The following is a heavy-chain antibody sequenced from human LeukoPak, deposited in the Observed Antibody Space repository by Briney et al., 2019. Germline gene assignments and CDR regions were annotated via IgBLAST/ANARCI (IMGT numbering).Heavy chain of an antibody. CDR1: GYSFTSYW. V-gene: IGHV5-51*01. CDR3: ARRGYCTNGVCYLFDY. D-gene: IGHD2-8*01. J-gene: IGHJ4*02. Sequence: GESLKISCKGSGYSFTSYWIGWVRQMPGKGLEWMGIIYPGDSDTRYGPSFQGQVTISADKSISTAYLQWSSLKASDTAMYYCARRGYCTNGVCYLFDYWGQGTLVTVSS. CDR2: IYPGDSDT.